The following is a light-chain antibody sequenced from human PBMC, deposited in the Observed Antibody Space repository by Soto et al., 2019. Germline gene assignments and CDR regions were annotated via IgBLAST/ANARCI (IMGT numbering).Light chain of an antibody. J-gene: IGKJ2*01. V-gene: IGKV3-20*01. Sequence: IVLTQSPGTLSLSPGERATLSCRASQSISSNYIAWYQQKPGQAPRLLIYGASSRATGVPDRFSGSGSGTDFTRTISRLEPEDFAVYYCQQYGSSGYTFGQGTKLEIK. CDR1: QSISSNY. CDR3: QQYGSSGYT. CDR2: GAS.